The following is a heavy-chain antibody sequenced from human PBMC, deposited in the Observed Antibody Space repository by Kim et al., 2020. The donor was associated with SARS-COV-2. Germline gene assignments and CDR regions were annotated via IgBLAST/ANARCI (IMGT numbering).Heavy chain of an antibody. CDR1: GISFTDAW. Sequence: GGSLRLSCAASGISFTDAWMSWVRQAPGKGLEWVGGLKGETDGGTTDYAAPVKGRFTISRDASSNTLYLQMNSLKSEDTAMYYCTTTPYNYDGYFDYWGQGTLVTVSS. D-gene: IGHD3-22*01. V-gene: IGHV3-15*01. CDR3: TTTPYNYDGYFDY. J-gene: IGHJ4*01. CDR2: LKGETDGGTT.